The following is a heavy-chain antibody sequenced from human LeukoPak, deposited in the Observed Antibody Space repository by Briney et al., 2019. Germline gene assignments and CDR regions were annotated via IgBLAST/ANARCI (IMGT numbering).Heavy chain of an antibody. J-gene: IGHJ4*02. CDR3: STDGGESRFGDYAAY. Sequence: GASLRLSCTTSGFTFTNAWMNWVRQGPGKGLEWVGRIRAKTEGATTDFAAPVKGRFTISRDDSKNTLYLQMNSLKTEDTAVYYCSTDGGESRFGDYAAYWGQGTLVTVSS. D-gene: IGHD4-17*01. CDR2: IRAKTEGATT. CDR1: GFTFTNAW. V-gene: IGHV3-15*01.